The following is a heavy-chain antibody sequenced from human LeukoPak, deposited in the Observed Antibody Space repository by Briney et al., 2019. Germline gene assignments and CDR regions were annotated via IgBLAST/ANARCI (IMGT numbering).Heavy chain of an antibody. CDR2: IIPILGIA. V-gene: IGHV1-69*04. Sequence: GASVKVSCKASGGTFSSYTISWVRQAPGQRLEWMGRIIPILGIANYAQKFQGRVTITADKSTSTAYMELSSLRSENTAVYYCARETVNWFDPWGQGTLVTVSS. CDR3: ARETVNWFDP. D-gene: IGHD2-21*02. J-gene: IGHJ5*02. CDR1: GGTFSSYT.